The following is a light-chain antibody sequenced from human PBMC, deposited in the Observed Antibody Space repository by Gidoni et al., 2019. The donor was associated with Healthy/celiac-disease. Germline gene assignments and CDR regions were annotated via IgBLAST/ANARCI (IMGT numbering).Light chain of an antibody. J-gene: IGKJ1*01. CDR1: QSVSSSY. Sequence: EVVLTQSPGTLSLSPGERATLSCRARQSVSSSYLAWYQQKPGQAPRLLIYGASSRATGIPDRFSGSGSGTDFPLTISRLEPEDFAVYYCQQYGSSPRTFGQGTKVEIK. CDR2: GAS. CDR3: QQYGSSPRT. V-gene: IGKV3-20*01.